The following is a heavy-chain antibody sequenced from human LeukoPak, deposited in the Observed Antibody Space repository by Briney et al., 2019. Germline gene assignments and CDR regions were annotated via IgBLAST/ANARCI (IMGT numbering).Heavy chain of an antibody. CDR3: ARDLRLFDY. Sequence: GGSLRLSCAASGFTFSNYGMHWVRQAPGKGLEWVAVVWSDGSNINYADSVKGRFTISRDNAKNSLYLQMNSLRAEDTAVYYCARDLRLFDYWGQGTLVTVSS. D-gene: IGHD6-25*01. CDR2: VWSDGSNI. V-gene: IGHV3-33*01. J-gene: IGHJ4*02. CDR1: GFTFSNYG.